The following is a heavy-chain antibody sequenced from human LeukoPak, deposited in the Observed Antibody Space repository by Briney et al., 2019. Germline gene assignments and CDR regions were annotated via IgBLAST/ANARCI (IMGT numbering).Heavy chain of an antibody. V-gene: IGHV1-69*13. J-gene: IGHJ4*02. CDR2: IIPIFGTG. CDR3: ARDVGATPGYFDY. D-gene: IGHD1-26*01. CDR1: GGTFSNYA. Sequence: ASVKVSCKASGGTFSNYAISWVRQAPGQGLEWMGGIIPIFGTGYYAQKFQGRVTITADESTSTAYMELSSLRSADTAVYYCARDVGATPGYFDYWGQGTLVTVSS.